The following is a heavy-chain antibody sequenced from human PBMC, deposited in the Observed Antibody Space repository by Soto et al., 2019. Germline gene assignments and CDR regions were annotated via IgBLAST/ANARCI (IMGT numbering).Heavy chain of an antibody. J-gene: IGHJ6*02. CDR2: ISAYNGNT. CDR3: ARDQGAVGALRLYRYGMYV. Sequence: QVQLVQSGAEVKKPGASVKVSCKASGYTFTSYGISWVRQAPGQGLEWMGWISAYNGNTNYAQKLQGRVTMTTDTSTSTAYMELRSLRSDDTAVDYCARDQGAVGALRLYRYGMYVWGQGTTVTVAS. D-gene: IGHD1-26*01. V-gene: IGHV1-18*04. CDR1: GYTFTSYG.